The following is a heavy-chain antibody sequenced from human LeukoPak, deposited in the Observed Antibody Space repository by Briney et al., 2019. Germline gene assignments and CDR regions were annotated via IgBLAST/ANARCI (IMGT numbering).Heavy chain of an antibody. CDR3: ARGVDRAYYYGSGRNYFDY. Sequence: PSETLSLTCAVSGYSISSGYHWGWIRQPPGKGLEWIGYIYYSGSTNYNPSLKSRVTISVDTSKNQFSLKLSSVTAADTAVYYCARGVDRAYYYGSGRNYFDYWGQGTLVTVSS. CDR1: GYSISSGYH. D-gene: IGHD3-10*01. V-gene: IGHV4-61*01. J-gene: IGHJ4*02. CDR2: IYYSGST.